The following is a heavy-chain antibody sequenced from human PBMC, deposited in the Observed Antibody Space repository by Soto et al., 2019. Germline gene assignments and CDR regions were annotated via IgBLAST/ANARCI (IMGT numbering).Heavy chain of an antibody. CDR1: GFTFSSYA. J-gene: IGHJ3*02. V-gene: IGHV3-23*01. D-gene: IGHD3-22*01. Sequence: EVQLLESGGGLVQPGGSLRLSCAASGFTFSSYAMSWVRQAPGKGLEWVSAISGSGGSTYYADSVKGRFTISRDNSKNTLYLQMNSLRAEDTAVYYCAKDRKRPEAYYYDSSGLVVREDAFDIWGQGTMVTVSS. CDR2: ISGSGGST. CDR3: AKDRKRPEAYYYDSSGLVVREDAFDI.